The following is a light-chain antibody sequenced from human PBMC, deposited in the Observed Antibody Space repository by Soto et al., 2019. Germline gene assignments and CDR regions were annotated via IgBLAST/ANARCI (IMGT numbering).Light chain of an antibody. CDR2: EAS. V-gene: IGKV1-5*03. CDR3: QHYNGYPIT. J-gene: IGKJ4*01. CDR1: QSLSGW. Sequence: DIQMTQSPSTLSASVGDRVTITCRASQSLSGWLAWYQQKPGKAPKLLIYEASALESGVPSRFSGSGSGTDFTLTISSLQPDDPANYYCQHYNGYPITFGGGTKVEIK.